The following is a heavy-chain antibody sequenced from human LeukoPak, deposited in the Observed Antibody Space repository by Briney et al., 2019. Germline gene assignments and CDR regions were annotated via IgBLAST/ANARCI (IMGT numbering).Heavy chain of an antibody. D-gene: IGHD3-10*01. Sequence: GGPLRLSCAASGFTFSNYWMNWVRQVPGKGLMWVTRMSGGGSSTNSEDSVKGRFTISRDNAKNTLYLQMNSLRVEDTALYYCARSFSNTVRGVGDSWGQGTLVTVSS. V-gene: IGHV3-74*01. CDR2: MSGGGSST. J-gene: IGHJ4*02. CDR1: GFTFSNYW. CDR3: ARSFSNTVRGVGDS.